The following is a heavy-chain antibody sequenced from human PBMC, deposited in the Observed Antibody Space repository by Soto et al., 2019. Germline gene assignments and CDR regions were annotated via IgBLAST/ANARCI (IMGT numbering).Heavy chain of an antibody. CDR2: IYYSGST. D-gene: IGHD2-2*01. V-gene: IGHV4-59*12. CDR3: AKNNRYCSSTNCFVFDY. CDR1: GGSISSYY. J-gene: IGHJ4*02. Sequence: NHSETLSLTCTVSGGSISSYYWSWIRQPPGKGLEWIGYIYYSGSTNYNPSLKSRVTISVDTSKNQFSLYLLMNSLRAEDTAVYYCAKNNRYCSSTNCFVFDYWGQGTLVTVSS.